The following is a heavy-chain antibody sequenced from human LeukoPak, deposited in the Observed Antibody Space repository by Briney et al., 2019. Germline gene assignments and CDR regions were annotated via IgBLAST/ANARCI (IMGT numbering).Heavy chain of an antibody. J-gene: IGHJ4*02. CDR1: GFSFRTYN. Sequence: GGSLRLSCTASGFSFRTYNLHWVRQAPGKGLEWVAVISYNGGYIHYEDSVKGRFTISRDDSKNTLSLQMSGLRAEDTALYYCTTXVPNGXLRFDYWGQGXXXXXSS. CDR3: TTXVPNGXLRFDY. D-gene: IGHD4-17*01. CDR2: ISYNGGYI. V-gene: IGHV3-33*01.